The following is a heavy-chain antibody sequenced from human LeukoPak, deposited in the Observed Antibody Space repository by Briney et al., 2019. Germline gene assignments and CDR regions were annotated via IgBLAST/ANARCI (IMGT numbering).Heavy chain of an antibody. CDR3: AREFRDYGGNSDAFDI. D-gene: IGHD4-23*01. CDR2: IYSGGST. Sequence: GGSLRLSCAASGFTVSSNYMSWVRQAPGKGLEWVSVIYSGGSTYYADSVKGRFTISRDNSKNTLYLQMNSLRAEDTAVYYCAREFRDYGGNSDAFDIWGQGTMVTVSS. J-gene: IGHJ3*02. CDR1: GFTVSSNY. V-gene: IGHV3-53*01.